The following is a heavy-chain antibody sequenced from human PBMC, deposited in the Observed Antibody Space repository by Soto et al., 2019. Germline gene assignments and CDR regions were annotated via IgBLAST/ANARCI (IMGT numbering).Heavy chain of an antibody. CDR2: ISGSGGST. J-gene: IGHJ4*02. D-gene: IGHD6-13*01. Sequence: GGSLRLSCAASGFTFSSYAMSWVRQAPGKGLEWVSAISGSGGSTYYADSVKGRFTISRDKSKNTLYLQMNSLRAEDTAVYYCAKDRGLRGYSSSGSGWYVDYWGQGTLVTVSS. V-gene: IGHV3-23*01. CDR3: AKDRGLRGYSSSGSGWYVDY. CDR1: GFTFSSYA.